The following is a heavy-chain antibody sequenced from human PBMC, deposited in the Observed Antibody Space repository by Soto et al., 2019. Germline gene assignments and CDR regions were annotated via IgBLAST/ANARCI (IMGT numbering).Heavy chain of an antibody. CDR3: APQGVGATGYLY. J-gene: IGHJ4*02. CDR2: ISDSGSRM. CDR1: GFTLDAYS. V-gene: IGHV3-48*01. D-gene: IGHD1-26*01. Sequence: GGSLKLSCVVSGFTLDAYSMNWVRQAPGKGLEWVSYISDSGSRMFYADSVKVRFTISRDSARNSLFLQMNSLRAEDTAVYYCAPQGVGATGYLYWGQGT.